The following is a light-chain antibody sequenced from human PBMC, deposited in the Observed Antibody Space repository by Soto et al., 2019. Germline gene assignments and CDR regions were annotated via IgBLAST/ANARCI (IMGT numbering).Light chain of an antibody. J-gene: IGLJ2*01. CDR2: GNN. CDR3: AAWDDNLYVV. CDR1: SSNIGSNH. Sequence: QSVVTQPPSASGTPGQRVTISCSGSSSNIGSNHVYWYQQLPGMAPKLLIYGNNQRPSGVSDRFSVSKSGTSASLAISGLRSAYEADYYCAAWDDNLYVVFGGGTKLTVL. V-gene: IGLV1-47*02.